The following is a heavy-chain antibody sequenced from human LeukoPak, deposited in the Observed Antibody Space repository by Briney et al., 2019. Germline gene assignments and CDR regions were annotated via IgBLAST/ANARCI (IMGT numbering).Heavy chain of an antibody. CDR1: GFTFSSYA. Sequence: GGSLRLSCAASGFTFSSYAMSWVRQAPGKGLEWVSAISGSGGSTYYADSVKGRFTISRDNSKNTLYLQMNSLRAEDTAVYYRAKGLVELLWFGELFGPFDYWGQGTLVTVSS. D-gene: IGHD3-10*01. CDR3: AKGLVELLWFGELFGPFDY. V-gene: IGHV3-23*01. CDR2: ISGSGGST. J-gene: IGHJ4*02.